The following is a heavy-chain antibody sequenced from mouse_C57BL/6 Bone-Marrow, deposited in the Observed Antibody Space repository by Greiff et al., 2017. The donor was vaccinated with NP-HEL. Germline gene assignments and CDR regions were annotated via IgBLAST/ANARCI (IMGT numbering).Heavy chain of an antibody. J-gene: IGHJ3*01. CDR1: GYTFTDYY. CDR3: ARWGEGAPY. V-gene: IGHV1-19*01. CDR2: INPYNGGT. Sequence: EVQLQQSGPVLVKPGASVKMSCKASGYTFTDYYMNWVKQSHGKSLEWIGVINPYNGGTSYNQKFKGKATLTVDKSSSTAYMELNSLTSEDSAVYYGARWGEGAPYWGQGTLVTVSA.